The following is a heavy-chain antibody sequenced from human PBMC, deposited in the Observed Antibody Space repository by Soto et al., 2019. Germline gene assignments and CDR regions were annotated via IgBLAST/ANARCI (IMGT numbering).Heavy chain of an antibody. CDR2: NDWADDK. V-gene: IGHV2-70*01. CDR1: GFSLSTTGMG. J-gene: IGHJ4*02. D-gene: IGHD5-18*01. Sequence: SGPTLANPTQTLTLTCTFFGFSLSTTGMGVSWIRQPPGKALEWLALNDWADDKYYSTSLKTRLTISKDTSKNQVVLTMTNVEPVDTATYFCSRAVGGFTYGYPDYWGQGTLVTVSS. CDR3: SRAVGGFTYGYPDY.